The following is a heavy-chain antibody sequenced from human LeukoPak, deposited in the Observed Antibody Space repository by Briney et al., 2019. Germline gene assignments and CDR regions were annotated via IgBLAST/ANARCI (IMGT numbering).Heavy chain of an antibody. V-gene: IGHV4-59*12. D-gene: IGHD3-10*01. CDR2: IHNSGST. Sequence: SETLSLTCTVSGGSISSYYWSWIRQPPGKGLEWIGYIHNSGSTNYNPSLKSRVTISIDTSKKQFSLKLSSVTAADTAVYYCARGGYYDSGSNFKYWGQGTLVTVSS. CDR1: GGSISSYY. J-gene: IGHJ4*02. CDR3: ARGGYYDSGSNFKY.